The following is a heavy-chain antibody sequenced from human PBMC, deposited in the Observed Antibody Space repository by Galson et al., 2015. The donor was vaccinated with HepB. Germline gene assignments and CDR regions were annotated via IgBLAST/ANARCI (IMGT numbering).Heavy chain of an antibody. J-gene: IGHJ3*02. V-gene: IGHV3-33*01. D-gene: IGHD2-21*01. CDR1: GLTFRRSG. CDR2: IQHVGSPI. CDR3: ARETSRIVFHAFDI. Sequence: SLRLSCAAPGLTFRRSGMHWVRQAPGKGLEWLAVIQHVGSPIRYADSVKGRFTVSRDNSKNTLYLEMNNLRAEDTAVYYCARETSRIVFHAFDIWGQGTMVTVPS.